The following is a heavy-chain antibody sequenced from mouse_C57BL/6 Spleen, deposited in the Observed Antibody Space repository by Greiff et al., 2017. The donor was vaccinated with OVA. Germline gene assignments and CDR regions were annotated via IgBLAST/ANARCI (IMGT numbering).Heavy chain of an antibody. J-gene: IGHJ1*03. CDR3: ARTYGSSLGYWYFDV. CDR1: GYTFTSYW. CDR2: IDPSDSET. D-gene: IGHD1-1*01. V-gene: IGHV1-52*01. Sequence: QVQLQQPGAELVRPGSSVKLSCKASGYTFTSYWMHWVKQRPIQGLEWIGNIDPSDSETHYNQKFKDKATLTVDKSSSTAYMQLSSLTSEDSAVYYCARTYGSSLGYWYFDVWGTGTTVTVSS.